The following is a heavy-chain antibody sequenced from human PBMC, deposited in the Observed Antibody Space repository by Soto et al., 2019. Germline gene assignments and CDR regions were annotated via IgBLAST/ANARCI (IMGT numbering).Heavy chain of an antibody. V-gene: IGHV3-23*01. CDR3: AKGGWGFVLDY. CDR1: GFTVNSYG. Sequence: GGSLRLSCVASGFTVNSYGMTWVRQAPGKGLEWVSTISDNTYYAGSVKGRFTISRDNSKNTLFLQMNSLRAEDTAVYYCAKGGWGFVLDYWGQGTLVTVSS. J-gene: IGHJ4*02. D-gene: IGHD7-27*01. CDR2: ISDNT.